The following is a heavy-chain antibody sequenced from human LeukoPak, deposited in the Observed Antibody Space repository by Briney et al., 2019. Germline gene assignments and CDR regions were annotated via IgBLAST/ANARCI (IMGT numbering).Heavy chain of an antibody. CDR2: VTSNGRTK. D-gene: IGHD2-21*01. J-gene: IGHJ4*02. CDR3: AKIFSAYLYYFDY. CDR1: GFTFSTYA. V-gene: IGHV3-30*04. Sequence: AGSLRPSCAASGFTFSTYAMHWVRQAPGKGLEWVGLVTSNGRTKYYADSVKGRFTFSRDDSKTTLYLQMNSLGAADTAVYYCAKIFSAYLYYFDYWGQGTLVTVSS.